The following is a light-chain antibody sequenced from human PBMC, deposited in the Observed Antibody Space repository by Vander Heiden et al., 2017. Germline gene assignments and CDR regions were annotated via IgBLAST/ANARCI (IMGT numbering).Light chain of an antibody. J-gene: IGLJ2*01. CDR2: EVS. Sequence: QSALTQPPSASGSPGQSVTISCTGTSSDVGGYHYVSWYQQHPGNAPKLMISEVSKRPSEVPDRFSGSKSGTAAFLTVSGLQAEDEAYYYCSSYAGGNSRVFGGGTKVTVL. V-gene: IGLV2-8*01. CDR3: SSYAGGNSRV. CDR1: SSDVGGYHY.